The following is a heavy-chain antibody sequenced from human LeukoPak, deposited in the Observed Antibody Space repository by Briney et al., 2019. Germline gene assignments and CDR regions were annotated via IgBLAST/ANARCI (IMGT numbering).Heavy chain of an antibody. V-gene: IGHV5-10-1*01. J-gene: IGHJ4*02. CDR1: GYSFTSYW. Sequence: GESLKISCKGSGYSFTSYWISWVRQMPGKGLEWMGRIDPSDSYTNYSPSFQGHVTISADKSISTAYLQWSSLKASDTAMYYCARRLCRGGSSSYYFDYGGKGPLVTVSS. CDR2: IDPSDSYT. D-gene: IGHD2-15*01. CDR3: ARRLCRGGSSSYYFDY.